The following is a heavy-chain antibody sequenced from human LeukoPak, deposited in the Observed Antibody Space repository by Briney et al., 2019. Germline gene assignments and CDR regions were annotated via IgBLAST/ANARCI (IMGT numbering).Heavy chain of an antibody. CDR2: ISSSSNTI. CDR1: GFTFSSYS. Sequence: PGGSLRLSCAASGFTFSSYSMNWVRQAPGKGLEWVSYISSSSNTIYYADSVKGRFTISRDNAKNSLYLQMNSLRAEDTAVYYCAGRCSGGSCHSPGYYYGMDVWGQGTTVTVSS. D-gene: IGHD2-15*01. CDR3: AGRCSGGSCHSPGYYYGMDV. V-gene: IGHV3-48*01. J-gene: IGHJ6*02.